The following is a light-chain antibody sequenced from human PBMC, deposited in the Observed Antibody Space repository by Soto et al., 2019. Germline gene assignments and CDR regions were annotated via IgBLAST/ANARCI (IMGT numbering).Light chain of an antibody. CDR1: ESVRRF. CDR2: AAS. Sequence: DIQMTQSPSSLPASVGDRVTITCRASESVRRFFNWYQQKPGKAPKLVIYAASNLRSGVPSRFSGSGSGTDFTLTITNLQPEDFATYYCQQSYTTPWTFGQGTKVDIK. CDR3: QQSYTTPWT. V-gene: IGKV1-39*01. J-gene: IGKJ1*01.